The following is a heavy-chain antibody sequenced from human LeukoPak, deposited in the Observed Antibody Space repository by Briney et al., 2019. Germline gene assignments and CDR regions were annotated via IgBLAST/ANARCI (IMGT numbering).Heavy chain of an antibody. J-gene: IGHJ4*02. CDR3: ARGTQLSPYYYYSSGYNY. Sequence: ASVKVSCKASGYTFTSYDINWVRQATGQGLEGMGWMNPNSGNTGYAQKFQGRVTMTRNTSISTAYMELSSLRSEDTAVYYCARGTQLSPYYYYSSGYNYGGQGTLVTVSS. V-gene: IGHV1-8*01. CDR2: MNPNSGNT. D-gene: IGHD3-22*01. CDR1: GYTFTSYD.